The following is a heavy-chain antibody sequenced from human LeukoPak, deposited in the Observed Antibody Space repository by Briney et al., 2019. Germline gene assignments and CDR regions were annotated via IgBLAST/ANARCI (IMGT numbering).Heavy chain of an antibody. CDR2: VGIDSGNT. CDR3: ARDYRFAFDN. Sequence: GGSLRLSCAASGFIFSDYSMNWVRQAPGRGLEWISYVGIDSGNTKYADSVKGRFTISGDNAKKSLYLQMNSLRVEDTAVYYCARDYRFAFDNWGQGTLVTVSS. V-gene: IGHV3-21*05. CDR1: GFIFSDYS. J-gene: IGHJ4*02.